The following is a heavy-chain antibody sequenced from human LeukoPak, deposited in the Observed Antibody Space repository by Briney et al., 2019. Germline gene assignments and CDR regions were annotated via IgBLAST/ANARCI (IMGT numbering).Heavy chain of an antibody. CDR3: AKPASIVGASIDY. Sequence: PGGSLRLSCAASGFTFSSYWMSWVRQAPGRGLEWVSAISTTGGTTYYADSVRGRFTISRDNSKNTLYLQMNSLRAEDTAVYYCAKPASIVGASIDYWGQGTLVTVSP. CDR2: ISTTGGTT. CDR1: GFTFSSYW. D-gene: IGHD1-26*01. V-gene: IGHV3-23*01. J-gene: IGHJ4*02.